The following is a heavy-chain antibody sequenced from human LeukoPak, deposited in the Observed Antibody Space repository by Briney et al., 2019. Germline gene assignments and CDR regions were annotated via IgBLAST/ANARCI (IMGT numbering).Heavy chain of an antibody. J-gene: IGHJ4*02. CDR3: AREAAAGFGLDF. CDR1: GGTFSSYA. Sequence: SVKVSCKASGGTFSSYAISWVRQAPGQGLEWMGGIIPIFGTANYAQKFQGRVTITADESTSTAYMELSSLRSEDTAVYYCAREAAAGFGLDFWGQGTLVTVSS. V-gene: IGHV1-69*01. CDR2: IIPIFGTA. D-gene: IGHD6-13*01.